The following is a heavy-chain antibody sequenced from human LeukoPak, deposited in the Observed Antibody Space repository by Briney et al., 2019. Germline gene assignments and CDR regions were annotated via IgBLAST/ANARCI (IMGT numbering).Heavy chain of an antibody. CDR2: ISYDGSNK. D-gene: IGHD3-22*01. Sequence: GRSLRLSCAASGFTFSSYAMHWVRQAPGKGLEWVAVISYDGSNKYYADSVKGRFTISRDNSKNTLYLQMNSLRAEDTAVYYCARGYDSSGYYYSYFDYWGRGTLVTVSS. CDR3: ARGYDSSGYYYSYFDY. CDR1: GFTFSSYA. J-gene: IGHJ4*02. V-gene: IGHV3-30-3*01.